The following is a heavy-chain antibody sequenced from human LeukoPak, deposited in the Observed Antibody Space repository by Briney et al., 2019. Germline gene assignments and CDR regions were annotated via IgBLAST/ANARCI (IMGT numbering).Heavy chain of an antibody. CDR2: ISSSSRTI. D-gene: IGHD6-19*01. J-gene: IGHJ4*02. CDR3: ARDLLAVAGTYYFDY. CDR1: GFTFSSYS. V-gene: IGHV3-48*02. Sequence: GGSLRLSCAASGFTFSSYSMNWVRRAPGKGLEWVSYISSSSRTIYYADSVKGRFTISRDNAKNSLYLQMNSLRDEDTAVYDCARDLLAVAGTYYFDYWGQGTLVTVSS.